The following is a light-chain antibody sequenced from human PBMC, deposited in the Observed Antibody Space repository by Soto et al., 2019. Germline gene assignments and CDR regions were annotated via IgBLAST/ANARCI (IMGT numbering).Light chain of an antibody. V-gene: IGKV3-15*01. CDR3: QQYNNWPPWT. Sequence: EIVMTQSPGTLSVTQGERATLSCRASQSISGNLVWYQQKPGQAPRLPIYGASTRATGIPARFSGSGSGTEFTLTISSLQSEDFAVYYCQQYNNWPPWTFGQGSNVDIK. CDR1: QSISGN. CDR2: GAS. J-gene: IGKJ1*01.